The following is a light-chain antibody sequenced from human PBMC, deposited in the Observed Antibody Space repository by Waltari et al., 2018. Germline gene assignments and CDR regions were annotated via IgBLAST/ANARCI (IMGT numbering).Light chain of an antibody. J-gene: IGKJ1*01. CDR1: QSVLYSSNNKNC. CDR2: WAS. CDR3: QQYVSTPPT. V-gene: IGKV4-1*01. Sequence: DIVMTQSPDSLAVSLGERATINCKSSQSVLYSSNNKNCLAWYQQKPGQPPKLLIYWASTRESGVPDRFSGSGSGTDFTLTISSLQAEDVAVYYCQQYVSTPPTCGQGTKVEIK.